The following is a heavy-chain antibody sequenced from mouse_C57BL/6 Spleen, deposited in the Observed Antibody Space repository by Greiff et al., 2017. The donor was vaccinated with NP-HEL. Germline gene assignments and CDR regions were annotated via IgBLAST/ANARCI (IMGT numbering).Heavy chain of an antibody. CDR1: GFTFSSYA. CDR2: ISDGGSYT. V-gene: IGHV5-4*01. CDR3: ARDEGGFDY. J-gene: IGHJ2*01. Sequence: EVMLVESGGGLVKPGGSLKLSCAASGFTFSSYAMSWVRQTPEKRLEWVATISDGGSYTSYPDNVKGRFIIARDNAKNNLYLQMSHLKSEDTAMYYCARDEGGFDYWGQGTTLTVSS.